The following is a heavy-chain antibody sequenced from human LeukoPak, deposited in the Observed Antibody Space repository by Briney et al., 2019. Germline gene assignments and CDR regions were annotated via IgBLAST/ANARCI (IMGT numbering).Heavy chain of an antibody. Sequence: PGGSLRLSCAVSGFTFSDAWMSWVRQAPGKGLEWVGRLKSKSGGGTVDYAAPVKGRFTISRDDSKNTLYLQMNSLRAEDTAVYYCAKCLGSGWYASSDWGQGTLVTVSS. CDR3: AKCLGSGWYASSD. CDR2: LKSKSGGGTV. J-gene: IGHJ4*02. CDR1: GFTFSDAW. D-gene: IGHD6-13*01. V-gene: IGHV3-15*01.